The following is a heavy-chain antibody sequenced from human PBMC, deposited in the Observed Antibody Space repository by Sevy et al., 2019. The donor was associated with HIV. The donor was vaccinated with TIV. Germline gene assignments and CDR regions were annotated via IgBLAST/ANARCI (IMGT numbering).Heavy chain of an antibody. J-gene: IGHJ4*02. D-gene: IGHD5-18*01. CDR2: ISGSGGST. Sequence: GGSLRLSCAASGFTFSSYAMSWVRQAPGKGLEWVSAISGSGGSTYYADSVKGPFTISRDNSKNTLYLQMNSLRAEDTAVYYCAKGKDVVGIQLWTGAPRFDYWGQGTLVTVSS. V-gene: IGHV3-23*01. CDR1: GFTFSSYA. CDR3: AKGKDVVGIQLWTGAPRFDY.